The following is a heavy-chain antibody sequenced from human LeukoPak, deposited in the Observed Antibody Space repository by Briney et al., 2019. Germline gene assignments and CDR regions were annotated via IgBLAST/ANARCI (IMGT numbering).Heavy chain of an antibody. Sequence: ASVKVSCKASGYTFTGYYMHWVRQAPGQELEWMGWINPNSGGTNYAQKFQGRVTMTRDTSISTAYMELSRLRSDDTAVYYCARGTLRTRWIQLWCPYFDYWGQGTLVTVSS. CDR1: GYTFTGYY. D-gene: IGHD5-18*01. V-gene: IGHV1-2*02. J-gene: IGHJ4*02. CDR2: INPNSGGT. CDR3: ARGTLRTRWIQLWCPYFDY.